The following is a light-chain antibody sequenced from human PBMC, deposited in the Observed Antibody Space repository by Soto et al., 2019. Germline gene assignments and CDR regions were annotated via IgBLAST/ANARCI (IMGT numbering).Light chain of an antibody. J-gene: IGLJ2*01. V-gene: IGLV1-44*01. CDR2: NNN. Sequence: QSVLTQPPSASGTPGQRVTISCSGSSSNIGSNNINWYQQLPGTAPKLLIYNNNQRPSGVPDRFSGSKSGTSASLAISGLQSEDEADYYCHSFDSRLIGLLFGGGTKLTVL. CDR1: SSNIGSNN. CDR3: HSFDSRLIGLL.